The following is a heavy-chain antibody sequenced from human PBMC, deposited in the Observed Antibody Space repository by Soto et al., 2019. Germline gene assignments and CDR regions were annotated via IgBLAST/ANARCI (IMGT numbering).Heavy chain of an antibody. Sequence: PSETLSLTCAVYGGSFSGYYWSWIRQPPGKGLEWIGEINHSGSTNYNPSLKSRVTISVDTSKNQFSLKLSSVTAADTAVYYCARGGRMMGSRFGYWGQGTLVTVS. CDR3: ARGGRMMGSRFGY. CDR2: INHSGST. J-gene: IGHJ4*02. D-gene: IGHD2-15*01. V-gene: IGHV4-34*01. CDR1: GGSFSGYY.